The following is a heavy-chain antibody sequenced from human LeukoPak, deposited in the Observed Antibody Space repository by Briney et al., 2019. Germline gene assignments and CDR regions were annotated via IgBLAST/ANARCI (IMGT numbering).Heavy chain of an antibody. CDR3: SEGYFEPFDH. J-gene: IGHJ4*02. V-gene: IGHV4-59*02. CDR2: LSYTGKT. Sequence: PSETLSLTCNVSGVSVSTSHWNWIRQRPGKGLEWIGCLSYTGKTDYNPSLKSRVSISLGSSNNHFSLKLTSVTAADTAVYYCSEGYFEPFDHWGQGILVTVSS. CDR1: GVSVSTSH. D-gene: IGHD2/OR15-2a*01.